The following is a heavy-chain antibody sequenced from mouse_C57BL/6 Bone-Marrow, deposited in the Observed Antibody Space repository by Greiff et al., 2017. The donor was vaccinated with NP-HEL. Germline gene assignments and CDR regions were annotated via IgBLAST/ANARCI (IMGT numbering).Heavy chain of an antibody. CDR3: TRGGYGSSSAWFAY. CDR2: IDPETGGP. V-gene: IGHV1-15*01. CDR1: GYTFTDYE. J-gene: IGHJ3*01. Sequence: VQLQQSGAELVRPGASVTLSCKASGYTFTDYEMHWVKQTPVHGLEWIGAIDPETGGPAYNQKFKGKAILTADKSSSTAYMELRSLTSEDSAGYYCTRGGYGSSSAWFAYWGQGTLVTVSA. D-gene: IGHD1-1*01.